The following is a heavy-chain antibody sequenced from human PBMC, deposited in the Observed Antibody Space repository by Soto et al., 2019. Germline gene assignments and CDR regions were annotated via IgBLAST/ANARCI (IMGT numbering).Heavy chain of an antibody. CDR2: TFYRSKWSN. CDR1: GDSVSSHSTA. J-gene: IGHJ4*02. Sequence: QVQLQQSGPGLVKPSQTLSVTCSISGDSVSSHSTAWNWIRQSPSRGLEWLGRTFYRSKWSNDYAVSVKSRITLNPDTSKNQFSLHLNSVTPEDTAVYYCARSWAFGNSGRDLDYWGQGTLVTVAS. CDR3: ARSWAFGNSGRDLDY. V-gene: IGHV6-1*01. D-gene: IGHD3-16*01.